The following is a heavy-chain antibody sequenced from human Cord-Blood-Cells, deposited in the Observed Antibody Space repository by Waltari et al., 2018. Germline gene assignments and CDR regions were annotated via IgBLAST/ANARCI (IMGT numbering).Heavy chain of an antibody. CDR2: ISWNSGSI. J-gene: IGHJ3*02. V-gene: IGHV3-9*01. CDR3: AKEDGAFDI. Sequence: EVQLVASGGGLVQPGRSLRLSCAAYGFTFDDYAMHWVRQAPGKGLEWVSGISWNSGSIGYADSVKGRFTISRDNAKNSLYLQMNSLRAEDTALYYCAKEDGAFDIWGQGTMVTVSS. CDR1: GFTFDDYA.